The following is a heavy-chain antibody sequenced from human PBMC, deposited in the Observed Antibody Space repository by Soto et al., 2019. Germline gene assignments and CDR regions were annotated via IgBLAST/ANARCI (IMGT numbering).Heavy chain of an antibody. D-gene: IGHD5-18*01. CDR3: ARGRGQTANWFDP. CDR2: IYYSGST. V-gene: IGHV4-59*01. J-gene: IGHJ5*02. Sequence: SETLSLTCTVSGGSISSYYWSWIRQPPGKGLEWIGYIYYSGSTNYNPSLKSRVTISVDTSKNQFSLKLSSVTAADTAVYYCARGRGQTANWFDPWGQGTLVTVSS. CDR1: GGSISSYY.